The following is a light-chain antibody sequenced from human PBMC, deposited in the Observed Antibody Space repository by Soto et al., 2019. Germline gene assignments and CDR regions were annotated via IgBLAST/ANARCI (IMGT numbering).Light chain of an antibody. CDR3: QQRYGTPLT. CDR2: AAS. Sequence: DMEMTQSPSSLSASVGDRVTITCRASQSISNYLNWYQHKPGKVPKLLIYAASSLQSGVPTRFSGSGSGTDFTLTIYSLQPEDFATYYCQQRYGTPLTFGGGTKIEIK. J-gene: IGKJ4*01. CDR1: QSISNY. V-gene: IGKV1-39*01.